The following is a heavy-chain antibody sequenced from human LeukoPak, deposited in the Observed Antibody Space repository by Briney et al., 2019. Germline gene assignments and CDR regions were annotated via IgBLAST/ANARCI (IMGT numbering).Heavy chain of an antibody. D-gene: IGHD2-2*01. J-gene: IGHJ6*03. CDR2: SRSRAHGGTT. V-gene: IGHV3-49*03. Sequence: GGSLRLSCTAFGFTFGENAMIWFRQSPGKGVEWVSLSRSRAHGGTTEYAASVMGRVTMSRDDSKNIAYLQMNSLETEDTAVYYCSRVERSSINNYYYYMAVWGKGTSVTVSS. CDR3: SRVERSSINNYYYYMAV. CDR1: GFTFGENA.